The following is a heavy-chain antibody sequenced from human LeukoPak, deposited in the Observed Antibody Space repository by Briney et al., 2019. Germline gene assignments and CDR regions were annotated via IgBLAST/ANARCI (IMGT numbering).Heavy chain of an antibody. J-gene: IGHJ4*02. V-gene: IGHV1-2*06. Sequence: ASVKVSCKASGYTFTGYYMHWVRQAPGQGLEWMGRINPNSGGTNYAQKFQGRVTMTRDTSISTAYTELSRLRPDDTAVYYCARALAVADSFDYWGQGTLVTVSS. D-gene: IGHD6-19*01. CDR3: ARALAVADSFDY. CDR1: GYTFTGYY. CDR2: INPNSGGT.